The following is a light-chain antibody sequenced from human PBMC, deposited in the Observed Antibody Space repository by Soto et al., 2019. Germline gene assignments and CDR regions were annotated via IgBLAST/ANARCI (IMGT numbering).Light chain of an antibody. Sequence: EIVMTQSPATLSVSPGERATLSCRASQSVSSNLAWYQQKPGQAPRLLIYGASTRATGIPARFSGSGSGTDFTLTISSLEPADFAVYYCQQRSNWPLTFGGGTRLEIK. J-gene: IGKJ5*01. V-gene: IGKV3-15*01. CDR2: GAS. CDR1: QSVSSN. CDR3: QQRSNWPLT.